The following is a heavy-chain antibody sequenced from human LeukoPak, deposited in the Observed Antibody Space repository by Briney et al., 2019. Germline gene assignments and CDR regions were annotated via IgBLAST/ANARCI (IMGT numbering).Heavy chain of an antibody. V-gene: IGHV3-7*01. Sequence: GGSLRLSCVASGFTFSSFWMSWVRQAPGKGLEFVANIDQDGSVRDYVDSVKGRFIISRDNAKNSLYLQMDSLRAEDTAVYFCARDPGSSSFDYWGLGTPVTVSS. CDR3: ARDPGSSSFDY. D-gene: IGHD6-13*01. CDR1: GFTFSSFW. CDR2: IDQDGSVR. J-gene: IGHJ4*02.